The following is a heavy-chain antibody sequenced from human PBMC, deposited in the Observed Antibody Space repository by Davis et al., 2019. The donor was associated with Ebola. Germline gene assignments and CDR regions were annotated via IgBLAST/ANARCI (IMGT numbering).Heavy chain of an antibody. V-gene: IGHV4-61*01. D-gene: IGHD2-15*01. CDR2: IYYSGST. CDR1: GGSVSSGSYY. Sequence: MPGGSLRLSCPVSGGSVSSGSYYWSWIRQPPEKGLEWVGYIYYSGSTNCNPSLKSRVTISVDTSKNQFSLKLSSVTAADTAVYYCARLRVPPYYYGMDVWGQGTTVTVSS. J-gene: IGHJ6*02. CDR3: ARLRVPPYYYGMDV.